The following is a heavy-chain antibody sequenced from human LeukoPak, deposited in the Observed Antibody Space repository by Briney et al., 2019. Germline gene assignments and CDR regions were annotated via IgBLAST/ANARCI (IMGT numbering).Heavy chain of an antibody. V-gene: IGHV4-59*08. D-gene: IGHD4-11*01. CDR1: GGSISTYY. Sequence: RPSETLSLTCTVAGGSISTYYWTWIRQSPGQGLEWIGYIYYSGSTSYNPSLKSRVTISVDTSKNQFSLKLSSVTAADTAVYYCARHDDYSNYPFDYWGQGTLVTVSS. CDR3: ARHDDYSNYPFDY. J-gene: IGHJ4*02. CDR2: IYYSGST.